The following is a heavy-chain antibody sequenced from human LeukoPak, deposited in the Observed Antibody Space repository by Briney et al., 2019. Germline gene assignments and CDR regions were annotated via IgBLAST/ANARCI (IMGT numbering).Heavy chain of an antibody. V-gene: IGHV3-74*01. CDR1: EFTFSTYW. Sequence: GGSLRLSCAASEFTFSTYWMYWVRQAPGKGLVWVSRISNDGSRTSYADSVKGRFTISRDNAKNTLYLQMNSLRAEDTAMYYCTRSDYGDYWGQGTLVTVSS. CDR3: TRSDYGDY. CDR2: ISNDGSRT. J-gene: IGHJ4*02.